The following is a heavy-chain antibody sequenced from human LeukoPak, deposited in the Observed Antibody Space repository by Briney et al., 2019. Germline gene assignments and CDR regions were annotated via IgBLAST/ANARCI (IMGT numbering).Heavy chain of an antibody. CDR1: GFTFSSYW. CDR2: IKQDGSEK. D-gene: IGHD3-3*01. J-gene: IGHJ4*02. Sequence: GGSLRLSCAASGFTFSSYWMSWVRQAPGKGLEWVANIKQDGSEKYYVDSVKGRFTISRDNAKNSLYLQMNSLRAEDTAVYYCAKDRGDYDFWSGYYPFDYWGQGTLVTVSS. CDR3: AKDRGDYDFWSGYYPFDY. V-gene: IGHV3-7*03.